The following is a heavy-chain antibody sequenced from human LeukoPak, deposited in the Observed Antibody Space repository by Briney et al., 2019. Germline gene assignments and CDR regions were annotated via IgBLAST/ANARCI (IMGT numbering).Heavy chain of an antibody. CDR3: ARARYYYDSSGYYRDAFDI. Sequence: PSETLSLTCAVHGGSFSGYYWSWIRQPPGKGLEWIGEINHSGSTNYNPSLKSRVTISVDTSKNQFSLKLSSVTAADTAVYYCARARYYYDSSGYYRDAFDIWGQGTMVTVSS. J-gene: IGHJ3*02. V-gene: IGHV4-34*01. D-gene: IGHD3-22*01. CDR1: GGSFSGYY. CDR2: INHSGST.